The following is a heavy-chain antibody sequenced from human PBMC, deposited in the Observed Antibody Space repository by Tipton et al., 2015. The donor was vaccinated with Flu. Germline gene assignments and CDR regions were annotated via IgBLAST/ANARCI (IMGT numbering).Heavy chain of an antibody. J-gene: IGHJ6*02. CDR3: AKDMGGYYDFWSGYPTRGYGMDV. CDR1: GFTFDDYA. V-gene: IGHV3-43*02. Sequence: LSLTCAASGFTFDDYAMHWVRQAPGKGLEWVSLISGDGGSTYYADSVKGRFTISRDNSKNSLYLQMNSLRTEDTALYYCAKDMGGYYDFWSGYPTRGYGMDVWGQGTTVTVSS. D-gene: IGHD3-3*01. CDR2: ISGDGGST.